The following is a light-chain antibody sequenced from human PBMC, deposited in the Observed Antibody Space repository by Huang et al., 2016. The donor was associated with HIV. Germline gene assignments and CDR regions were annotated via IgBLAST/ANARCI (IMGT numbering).Light chain of an antibody. CDR3: MQALKTPIT. J-gene: IGKJ4*01. V-gene: IGKV2-28*01. Sequence: DIVMTQSPLSLPVIPGEPASISCRSTQSLLYSNGYNYVDWYLQKTGQSPQLLIYLGSNRAPGVPDRFSGSGAGTDFTLKISRVEAEDAGVYYCMQALKTPITFGGGTKVEIK. CDR1: QSLLYSNGYNY. CDR2: LGS.